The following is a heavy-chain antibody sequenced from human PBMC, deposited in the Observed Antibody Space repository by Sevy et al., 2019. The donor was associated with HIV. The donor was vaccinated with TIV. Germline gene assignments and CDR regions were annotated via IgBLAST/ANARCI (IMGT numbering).Heavy chain of an antibody. CDR2: MNPNSGGR. CDR3: ARGYYYDGNGDDAFDI. J-gene: IGHJ3*02. Sequence: ASVKVSCKASGYTFTSYDINWVRQATGQGLEWMGWMNPNSGGRGYAQKFQGRVTMTRDTSISTAYMKLSSLRSEETAVYYCARGYYYDGNGDDAFDIWGQGTMVTVSS. V-gene: IGHV1-8*01. D-gene: IGHD3-22*01. CDR1: GYTFTSYD.